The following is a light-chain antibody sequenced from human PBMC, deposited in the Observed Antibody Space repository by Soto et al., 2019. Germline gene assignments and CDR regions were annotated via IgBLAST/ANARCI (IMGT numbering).Light chain of an antibody. CDR1: QSVSSSY. CDR3: QQYGSSPRT. Sequence: EIVLTQSPGTLSLSPGERATLSCRASQSVSSSYLAWYQQKPGQAPRLLIYGASSRATGIPDRFSGSGSGTDFTLTISRLEPEDFEVYYCQQYGSSPRTLGPGTKVDI. J-gene: IGKJ1*01. CDR2: GAS. V-gene: IGKV3-20*01.